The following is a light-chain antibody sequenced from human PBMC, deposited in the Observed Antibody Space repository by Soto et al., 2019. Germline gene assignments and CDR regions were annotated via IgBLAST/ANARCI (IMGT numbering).Light chain of an antibody. CDR2: SSS. J-gene: IGKJ1*01. Sequence: DIQMTQSPSSLSASVGDRVTITFRASQTVSKFVNWYQQKPGKVHDLLIHSSSTLYRGVPSRFSGSGSGTEFTLTIRGLQPEDFATYYCQQTYTLPRTFAQGTKVE. CDR1: QTVSKF. V-gene: IGKV1-39*01. CDR3: QQTYTLPRT.